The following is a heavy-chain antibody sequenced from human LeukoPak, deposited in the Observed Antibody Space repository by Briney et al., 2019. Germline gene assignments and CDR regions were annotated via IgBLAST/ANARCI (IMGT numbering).Heavy chain of an antibody. CDR1: GYTFTSYG. D-gene: IGHD3-3*01. J-gene: IGHJ4*02. Sequence: ASVKVSCKASGYTFTSYGISWVRQAPGQGLEWMGWISVYNGNTKYVQKFQGIVTMTTDTSTRTAYMELRSLRSDDTAVYYCARHTGSLYDFWSGYIDYWGQGTLVTVSS. V-gene: IGHV1-18*01. CDR3: ARHTGSLYDFWSGYIDY. CDR2: ISVYNGNT.